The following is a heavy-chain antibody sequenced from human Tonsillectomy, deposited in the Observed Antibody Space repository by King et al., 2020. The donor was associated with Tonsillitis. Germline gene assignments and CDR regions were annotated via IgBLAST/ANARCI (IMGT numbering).Heavy chain of an antibody. CDR2: VYYSGDT. Sequence: QLQESGPGLVKPSETLSLTCTVSGGSISSYYWSWIRQPPGKGLVWIGYVYYSGDTNNNPSLKSRITMSVDTSNRQFSLRLSSVTAADTAVYYCARGARYERATTSAYFFDYWGQGILVTVSS. V-gene: IGHV4-59*01. CDR1: GGSISSYY. J-gene: IGHJ4*02. CDR3: ARGARYERATTSAYFFDY. D-gene: IGHD5-24*01.